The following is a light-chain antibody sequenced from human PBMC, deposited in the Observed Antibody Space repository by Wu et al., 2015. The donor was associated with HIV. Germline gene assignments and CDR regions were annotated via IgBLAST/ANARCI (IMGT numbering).Light chain of an antibody. Sequence: EIVLTQSPATLSLSPGERATLSCRASQSVSSYLAWYQQKPGQAPRLLIYDASNRATGIPARFSGSGSGTDFTLTISSLEPEDFAVYYCQQRSNWPEGYTFGQGTKAGDQT. CDR2: DAS. CDR3: QQRSNWPEGYT. CDR1: QSVSSY. V-gene: IGKV3-11*01. J-gene: IGKJ2*01.